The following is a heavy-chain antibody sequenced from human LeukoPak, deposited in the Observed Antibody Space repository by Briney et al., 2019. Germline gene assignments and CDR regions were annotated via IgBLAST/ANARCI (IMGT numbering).Heavy chain of an antibody. CDR2: VYSSGVG. CDR1: GGSITGYY. CDR3: AREEFLHEIDSSGYFAY. D-gene: IGHD3-22*01. V-gene: IGHV4-4*07. Sequence: ASETLSLTCTVSGGSITGYYWNWIRQPAGQGLEWLGRVYSSGVGNYNPSLTSRVTMSVDTSKNQFSLKLTSLTAADTAVYYCAREEFLHEIDSSGYFAYWGQGTLVTVSS. J-gene: IGHJ4*02.